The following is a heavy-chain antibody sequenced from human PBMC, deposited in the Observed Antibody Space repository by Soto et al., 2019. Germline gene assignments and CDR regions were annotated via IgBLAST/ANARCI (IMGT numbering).Heavy chain of an antibody. CDR3: ARHPHGGNYYYYYYMDV. CDR2: ISGSGGST. J-gene: IGHJ6*03. CDR1: GFTFSSYA. D-gene: IGHD2-15*01. V-gene: IGHV3-23*01. Sequence: GGSLRLSCAASGFTFSSYAMSWVRQAPGKGLEWVSAISGSGGSTYYADSVKGRFTISRDNSKNTLYLQMNSLRAEDTAVYYCARHPHGGNYYYYYYMDVWGKGTTVTVSS.